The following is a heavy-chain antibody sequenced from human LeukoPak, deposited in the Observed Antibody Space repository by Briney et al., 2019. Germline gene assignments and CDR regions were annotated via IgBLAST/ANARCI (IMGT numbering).Heavy chain of an antibody. CDR1: GGSISSGADY. D-gene: IGHD4-23*01. CDR3: ARAAWRGSNSRDAFDI. Sequence: SETLSLTCTVSGGSISSGADYWSWIRQHPGKGLEWIGYISYSGTTYYSPSLQSRITISFDTSKNQFSLELSSVTAADTAVYYCARAAWRGSNSRDAFDIWGLGTVVTVSS. CDR2: ISYSGTT. V-gene: IGHV4-31*03. J-gene: IGHJ3*02.